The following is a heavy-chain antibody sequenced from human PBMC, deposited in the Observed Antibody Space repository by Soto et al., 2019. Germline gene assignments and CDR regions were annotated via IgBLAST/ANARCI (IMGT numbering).Heavy chain of an antibody. CDR1: GGSFSGYY. CDR2: INHSGST. CDR3: ARFTIFGVVIKTHGMDV. D-gene: IGHD3-3*01. V-gene: IGHV4-34*01. J-gene: IGHJ6*02. Sequence: SETLSLTCAVYGGSFSGYYWSWIRQPPGKGLEWIGEINHSGSTNYNPSLKSRVTISVDTSKNQFSLKLSSVTAADTAVYYCARFTIFGVVIKTHGMDVWGQGXTVTVYS.